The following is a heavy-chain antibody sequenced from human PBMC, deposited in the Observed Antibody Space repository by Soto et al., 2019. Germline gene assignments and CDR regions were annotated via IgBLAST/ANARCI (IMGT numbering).Heavy chain of an antibody. D-gene: IGHD3-16*01. CDR2: TYYRSKWYN. CDR1: GDGVSKNSAT. V-gene: IGHV6-1*01. J-gene: IGHJ2*01. CDR3: ARGSLRGGNWYFDL. Sequence: QEQLQQSGPGLVKPSQTLSLTCAISGDGVSKNSATWNWIRQSPARGLEWLGRTYYRSKWYNDYAVSVKSRVTINPYTSKNQFSRQLNSVTPEDTAVYYCARGSLRGGNWYFDLWGRGTLVTVSS.